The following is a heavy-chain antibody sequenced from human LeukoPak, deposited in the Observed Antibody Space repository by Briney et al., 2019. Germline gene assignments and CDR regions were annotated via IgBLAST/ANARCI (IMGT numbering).Heavy chain of an antibody. CDR1: GFTFSRYW. J-gene: IGHJ3*02. Sequence: PGGSLRLSCAASGFTFSRYWMAWVRQAPGKGLEWVANLNEDGSEKYYVDSVKGRFTISRDNAKNSLYLQMYSLRAEDTAVYYCAGRIFDIWGQGTMVAVSS. V-gene: IGHV3-7*01. CDR2: LNEDGSEK. D-gene: IGHD2-15*01. CDR3: AGRIFDI.